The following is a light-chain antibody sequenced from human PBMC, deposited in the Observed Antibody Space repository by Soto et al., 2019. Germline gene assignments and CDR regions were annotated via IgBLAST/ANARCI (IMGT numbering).Light chain of an antibody. CDR3: QQYNNWPLVT. Sequence: ETAMTQPPVTLSLSPGERATLSCRASQTVGDNVAWYRQKPGQPHSLLIYGASTRAPGVPARFSGSGSGTDFILAISSLQSEDFGFYYCQQYNNWPLVTFGQGTKVDIK. CDR1: QTVGDN. CDR2: GAS. V-gene: IGKV3-15*01. J-gene: IGKJ1*01.